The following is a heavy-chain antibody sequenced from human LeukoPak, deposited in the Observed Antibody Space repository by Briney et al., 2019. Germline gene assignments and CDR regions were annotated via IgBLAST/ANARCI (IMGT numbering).Heavy chain of an antibody. CDR3: ARDSYGMDV. Sequence: PGGSLRLSCAASGVTFNNHGMDWVRQAPGKGLEWVAVISYDGSNKYYADSVKGRFTISRDNSKNTLYLQMNSLRAEDTAVYYCARDSYGMDVWGQGTTVTVSS. J-gene: IGHJ6*02. CDR1: GVTFNNHG. V-gene: IGHV3-33*05. CDR2: ISYDGSNK.